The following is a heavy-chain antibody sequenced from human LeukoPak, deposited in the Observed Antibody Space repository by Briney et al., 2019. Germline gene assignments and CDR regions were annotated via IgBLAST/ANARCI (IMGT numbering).Heavy chain of an antibody. V-gene: IGHV3-11*04. D-gene: IGHD6-19*01. CDR2: ISPNSNII. J-gene: IGHJ4*02. Sequence: GGSLRLSCAASGFTFSDYYMSWIRQAPGKGMEWVAYISPNSNIIHYADSVRGRFTISRDNAKNSLFLQVNTLRAEDTAMYYCATESGWLFDYWGQGTLVTVSS. CDR1: GFTFSDYY. CDR3: ATESGWLFDY.